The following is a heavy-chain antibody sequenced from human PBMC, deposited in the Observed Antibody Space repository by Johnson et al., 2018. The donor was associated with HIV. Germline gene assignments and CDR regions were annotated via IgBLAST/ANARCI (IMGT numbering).Heavy chain of an antibody. V-gene: IGHV3-20*04. D-gene: IGHD3-22*01. Sequence: MQLVESGGGVVRPGGSLRLSCAASGITFDDYGMSWVRQAPGKGLEWVSRIRNDGSVTTYADSVKGRFFISSDNSKNALYLQMNSLRAEDTAVYYCTRGLDYYDSTGFRSASFDIWGQGTMVIVSP. CDR1: GITFDDYG. CDR3: TRGLDYYDSTGFRSASFDI. CDR2: IRNDGSVT. J-gene: IGHJ3*02.